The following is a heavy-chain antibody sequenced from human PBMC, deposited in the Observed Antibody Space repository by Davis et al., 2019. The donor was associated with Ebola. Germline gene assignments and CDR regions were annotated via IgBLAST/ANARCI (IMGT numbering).Heavy chain of an antibody. CDR2: INSDGSTT. J-gene: IGHJ6*02. CDR1: GFTFNIYW. CDR3: ARDGTYRMDV. Sequence: GESLKISCEASGFTFNIYWLHWVRQAPGRGLVWVSRINSDGSTTKYADSVKGRFTISRDNAKNTVYLQMNNLRAEDTALYYCARDGTYRMDVWGQGTTVTVSS. V-gene: IGHV3-74*01.